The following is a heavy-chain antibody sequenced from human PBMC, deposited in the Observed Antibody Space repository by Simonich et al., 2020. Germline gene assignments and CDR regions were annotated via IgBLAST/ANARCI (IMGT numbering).Heavy chain of an antibody. D-gene: IGHD6-6*01. J-gene: IGHJ6*02. CDR2: ISSSGSTI. V-gene: IGHV3-48*03. Sequence: EVQLVESGGGLVQPGGSLRLSCAASGFTFSSYEMNCVRQAPGKGLEWVSYISSSGSTIYHADSVKGRFTISRDNAKNSLYLQMNSLRAEDTAVYYCARDFRLQLVEIGTYYYYGMDVWGQGTTVTVSS. CDR1: GFTFSSYE. CDR3: ARDFRLQLVEIGTYYYYGMDV.